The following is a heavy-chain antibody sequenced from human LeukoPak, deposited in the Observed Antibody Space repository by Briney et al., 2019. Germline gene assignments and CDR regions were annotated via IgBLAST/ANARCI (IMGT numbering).Heavy chain of an antibody. J-gene: IGHJ4*02. CDR2: IYYSGST. V-gene: IGHV4-59*12. Sequence: SETLSLTCTVSGGSISSYYWSWIRQPPGKGLEWIGYIYYSGSTNYNPSLKSRVTISVDTSKNQFSLQLNSVTPEDTAVYYCASGVGYSYGKFYFDYWGQGTLVTVSS. D-gene: IGHD5-18*01. CDR3: ASGVGYSYGKFYFDY. CDR1: GGSISSYY.